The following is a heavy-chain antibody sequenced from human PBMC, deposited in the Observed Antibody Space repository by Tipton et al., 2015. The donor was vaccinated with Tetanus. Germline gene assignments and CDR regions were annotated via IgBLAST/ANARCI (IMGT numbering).Heavy chain of an antibody. D-gene: IGHD1-26*01. CDR2: IYYSGST. Sequence: TLSLTCTVSGGSISSGGYYWSWIRQHPGKGLEWIGDIYYSGSTYYNPSLKSRVTISVDTSKNQFSLQLNSVTVADTAVYYCARDQARGARGWNYFDYWGQGTLATVSS. J-gene: IGHJ4*02. CDR3: ARDQARGARGWNYFDY. V-gene: IGHV4-31*03. CDR1: GGSISSGGYY.